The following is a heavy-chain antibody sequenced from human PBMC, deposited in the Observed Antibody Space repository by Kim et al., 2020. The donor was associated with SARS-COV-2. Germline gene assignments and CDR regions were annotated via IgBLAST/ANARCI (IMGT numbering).Heavy chain of an antibody. Sequence: GGSRRLSCSASGFAFNRYAMNWVRQAPGKGLELVSGIYGSGNWTDYADSVKGRFTISRDYSKNMLYLQMTSLRIEDTAVYYCVKDSETISRYLSNDQFD. D-gene: IGHD1-1*01. CDR3: VKDSETISRYLSNDQFD. CDR2: IYGSGNWT. V-gene: IGHV3-64*04. CDR1: GFAFNRYA. J-gene: IGHJ4*01.